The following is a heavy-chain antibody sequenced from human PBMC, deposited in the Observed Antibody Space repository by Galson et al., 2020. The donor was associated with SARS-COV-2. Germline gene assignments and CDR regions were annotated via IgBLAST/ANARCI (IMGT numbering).Heavy chain of an antibody. D-gene: IGHD3-22*01. CDR3: ARGPPTYYYDSSGYYYGLYYFDY. J-gene: IGHJ4*02. CDR2: IYTSGST. Sequence: SETLSLTCTVSGGSISSYYWSWIRQPAGKGLEWIGRIYTSGSTNYNPSLKRRVTMSVDTSKNQFSLKLSSVTAADTAVYYCARGPPTYYYDSSGYYYGLYYFDYWGQGTLVTVSS. CDR1: GGSISSYY. V-gene: IGHV4-4*07.